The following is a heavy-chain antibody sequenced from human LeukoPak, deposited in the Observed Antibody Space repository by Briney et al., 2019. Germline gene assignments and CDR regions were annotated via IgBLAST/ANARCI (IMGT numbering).Heavy chain of an antibody. CDR1: GFTFNNYG. Sequence: GGSLRLSCAASGFTFNNYGMHWVRQAPGKGLEWVAFIRYDGSNKYYADSVKGRFTISRDNSKNTLYLQMNSLRAEDTAVYYCAKDRTVTSPLDYWGQGTLVTVSS. V-gene: IGHV3-30*02. CDR3: AKDRTVTSPLDY. CDR2: IRYDGSNK. D-gene: IGHD4-17*01. J-gene: IGHJ4*02.